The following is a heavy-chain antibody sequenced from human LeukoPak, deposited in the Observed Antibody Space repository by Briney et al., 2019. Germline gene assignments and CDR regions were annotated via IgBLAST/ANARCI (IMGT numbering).Heavy chain of an antibody. J-gene: IGHJ4*02. CDR1: GFTLSSYA. V-gene: IGHV3-23*01. CDR2: ISGSGGST. Sequence: GGSLRLSCAASGFTLSSYAMSWVRQAPGKGLEWVSAISGSGGSTYYADSVKGRFTISRDNSKNTLYLQMNSLRAEDTAVYYCAKDWDQLRSGHFGYWGQGTLVTVSS. CDR3: AKDWDQLRSGHFGY. D-gene: IGHD2-2*01.